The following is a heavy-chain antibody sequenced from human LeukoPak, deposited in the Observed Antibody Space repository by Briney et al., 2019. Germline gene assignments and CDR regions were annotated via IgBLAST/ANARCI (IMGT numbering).Heavy chain of an antibody. CDR2: IYYSGST. J-gene: IGHJ6*03. Sequence: SETLSLTCTVSGGSISSSSYYWGWIRQPPGKGLEWIGSIYYSGSTYYNPSLKSRVTISVDTSKNQFSLKLSSVTAADTAVYYCARLTGTYCSSTSCHRPTNYYMDVGGKGTTVTVSS. CDR3: ARLTGTYCSSTSCHRPTNYYMDV. V-gene: IGHV4-39*01. CDR1: GGSISSSSYY. D-gene: IGHD2-2*01.